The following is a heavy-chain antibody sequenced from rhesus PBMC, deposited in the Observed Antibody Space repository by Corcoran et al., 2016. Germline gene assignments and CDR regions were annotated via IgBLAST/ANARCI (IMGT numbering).Heavy chain of an antibody. CDR3: AKSISGYSGSWNYGLDS. CDR2: IYGGSGST. D-gene: IGHD6-25*01. CDR1: GGSISSYW. Sequence: QVQLQASGPGVVKPSETLSLTCAVSGGSISSYWWGWIRQPPGKGVEWMGQIYGGSGSTSYNRSLKSRVTISSDTSKNQFSLKLSSVTAADTAVYYCAKSISGYSGSWNYGLDSWGQGVVVTVSS. V-gene: IGHV4-147*01. J-gene: IGHJ6*01.